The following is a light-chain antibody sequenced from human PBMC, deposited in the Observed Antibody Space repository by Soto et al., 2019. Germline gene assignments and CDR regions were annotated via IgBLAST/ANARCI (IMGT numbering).Light chain of an antibody. CDR3: AAWDDSLNFYV. J-gene: IGLJ1*01. Sequence: QSALTQPPSVSEAPRQRVTISCSGSSSNIGNNAVNWYQQLPGKAPKLLIYYDDLLPSGVSDRFSGSKSGTSASLAISGLQSEDEADYYCAAWDDSLNFYVFGTGTKLTVL. V-gene: IGLV1-36*01. CDR1: SSNIGNNA. CDR2: YDD.